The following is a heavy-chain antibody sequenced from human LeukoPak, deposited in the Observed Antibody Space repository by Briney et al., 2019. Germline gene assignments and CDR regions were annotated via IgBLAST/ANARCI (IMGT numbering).Heavy chain of an antibody. D-gene: IGHD1-1*01. J-gene: IGHJ3*02. CDR3: AKDNYDAFDI. CDR2: IKQDGSEK. V-gene: IGHV3-7*01. Sequence: GGSLRLSCAASGFTFSSYWMSWVRQAPGKGLEWVANIKQDGSEKYYVDSVKGRFTISRDNAKNSLYLQMNSLRGEDTAVFYCAKDNYDAFDIWGQGTMVTVSS. CDR1: GFTFSSYW.